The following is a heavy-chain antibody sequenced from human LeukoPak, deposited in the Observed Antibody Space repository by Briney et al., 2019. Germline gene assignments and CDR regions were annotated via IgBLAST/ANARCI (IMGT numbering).Heavy chain of an antibody. Sequence: PGGSLRLSCAVSGFSFEDYGMHWVRQPPGKGLEWVSSINFIGDSTSHADSVKGRFTVSRDNAKNSLYLQMNSLRPEDTALYYCAKHLRATNTYIFYGLDVWGPGTTVTVSS. CDR1: GFSFEDYG. CDR2: INFIGDST. CDR3: AKHLRATNTYIFYGLDV. D-gene: IGHD2-21*01. J-gene: IGHJ6*02. V-gene: IGHV3-9*01.